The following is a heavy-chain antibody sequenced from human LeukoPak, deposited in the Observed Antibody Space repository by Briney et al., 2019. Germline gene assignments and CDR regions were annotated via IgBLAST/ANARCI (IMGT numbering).Heavy chain of an antibody. D-gene: IGHD3-3*01. J-gene: IGHJ4*02. V-gene: IGHV4-39*01. Sequence: SETLSLTCTVSGGSISSSSYYWGWIRQPPGKGLEWIGSIYYSGSTYYNPSLKSRVTISVDTSKNQFSLKLSSVTAADTAVYYCARVGVVISQDYFDYWGQGTLVTVSS. CDR3: ARVGVVISQDYFDY. CDR2: IYYSGST. CDR1: GGSISSSSYY.